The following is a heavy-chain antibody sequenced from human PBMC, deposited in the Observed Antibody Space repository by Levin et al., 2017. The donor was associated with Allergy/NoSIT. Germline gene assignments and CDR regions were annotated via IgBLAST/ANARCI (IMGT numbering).Heavy chain of an antibody. CDR2: ISYDGSNK. J-gene: IGHJ4*02. V-gene: IGHV3-30*18. CDR1: GFTFSSYG. Sequence: GESLKISCAASGFTFSSYGMHWVRQAPGKGLEWVAVISYDGSNKYYADSVKGRFTISRDNSKNTLYLQMNSLRAEDTAVYYCAKDQMGLGYIFDYWGQGTLVTVSS. D-gene: IGHD5-18*01. CDR3: AKDQMGLGYIFDY.